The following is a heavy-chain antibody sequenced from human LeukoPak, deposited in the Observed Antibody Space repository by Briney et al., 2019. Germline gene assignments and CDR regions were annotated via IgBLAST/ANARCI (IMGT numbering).Heavy chain of an antibody. CDR3: ARKGEVYGDYDY. D-gene: IGHD4-17*01. J-gene: IGHJ4*02. CDR2: VFPSSGGP. V-gene: IGHV1-2*02. CDR1: GYTFTGYY. Sequence: ASVKLSCKASGYTFTGYYMHWVRQAPGQGLEWMGWVFPSSGGPRYAQKFQGRVTMTRDTSISTAYMELSSLRSDDTAVYYCARKGEVYGDYDYWGQGTLVTVSS.